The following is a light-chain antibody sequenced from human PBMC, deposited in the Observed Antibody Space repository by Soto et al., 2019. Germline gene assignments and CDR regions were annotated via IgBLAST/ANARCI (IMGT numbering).Light chain of an antibody. J-gene: IGKJ1*01. CDR2: GAS. V-gene: IGKV3-15*01. CDR3: QQYNNWPRT. CDR1: QSVSSN. Sequence: EIVMTQSPATLSVSPGERATLSCRASQSVSSNLAWYQQKPGQAPRLLIYGASTRATGIPASFSGSGSGTEFTLTISSLQSEDFAVYYCQQYNNWPRTFGQGTNVEI.